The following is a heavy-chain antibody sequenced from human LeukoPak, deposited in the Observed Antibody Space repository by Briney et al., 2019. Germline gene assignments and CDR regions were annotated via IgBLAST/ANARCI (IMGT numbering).Heavy chain of an antibody. CDR1: GFTFSSYD. CDR2: ISGSGDST. V-gene: IGHV3-23*01. D-gene: IGHD1-26*01. Sequence: RAGGSLRLSCAASGFTFSSYDMSWVRQAPGKGLEWVSGISGSGDSTYYADSVKGRFTISRDNSKNTLYLQMNSLRAEDTGLYYCALHHGGYYLGRWFDPWGQGTLVTVSS. J-gene: IGHJ5*02. CDR3: ALHHGGYYLGRWFDP.